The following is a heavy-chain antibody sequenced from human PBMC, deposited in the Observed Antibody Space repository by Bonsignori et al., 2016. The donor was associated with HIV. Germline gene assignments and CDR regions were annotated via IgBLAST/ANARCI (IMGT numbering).Heavy chain of an antibody. J-gene: IGHJ4*02. CDR2: ISSESGGGIT. D-gene: IGHD4-17*01. V-gene: IGHV3-11*01. Sequence: GESLKISCAASGFIFRDYYMSWIRQAPGKGLQWVSYISSESGGGITYYADSVKGRFTISRDDARNSVYLQMKSMRVEDTAVYYCVKDRRDYGPYVPDVWGQGTLVTVSS. CDR1: GFIFRDYY. CDR3: VKDRRDYGPYVPDV.